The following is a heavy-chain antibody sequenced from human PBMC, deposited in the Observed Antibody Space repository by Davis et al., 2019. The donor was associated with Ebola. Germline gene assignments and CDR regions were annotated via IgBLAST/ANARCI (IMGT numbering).Heavy chain of an antibody. CDR2: ISYNGGST. CDR1: GFTFSTYA. Sequence: GESLKISCSASGFTFSTYAMHWVRQAPGKGLEYVSAISYNGGSTYYADSVKGRFTISRDNSKNTLYLQMNSLRAEDTAVYYCARAQILWFGELLYHPSTEFDYWGQGTLVTVSS. CDR3: ARAQILWFGELLYHPSTEFDY. D-gene: IGHD3-10*01. V-gene: IGHV3-64*04. J-gene: IGHJ4*02.